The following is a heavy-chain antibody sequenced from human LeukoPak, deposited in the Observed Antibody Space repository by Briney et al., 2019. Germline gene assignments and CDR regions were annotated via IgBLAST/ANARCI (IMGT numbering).Heavy chain of an antibody. CDR3: ARGFTYDILTGYWYYYYGMDV. CDR2: IWYDGSNK. CDR1: GFTFSSYG. J-gene: IGHJ6*02. D-gene: IGHD3-9*01. V-gene: IGHV3-33*01. Sequence: GGSLRLSCAASGFTFSSYGMHWVRQAPGKGLEWVAVIWYDGSNKYYADSVKGRFTISRDNSKNTLYLQMNSLRAEDTAVYYCARGFTYDILTGYWYYYYGMDVWGQGTTVTVSS.